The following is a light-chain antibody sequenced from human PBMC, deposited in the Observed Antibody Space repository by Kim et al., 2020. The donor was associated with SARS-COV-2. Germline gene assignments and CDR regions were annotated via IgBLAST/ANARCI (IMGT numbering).Light chain of an antibody. CDR3: QHSYSLPLT. J-gene: IGKJ4*02. V-gene: IGKV1-39*01. CDR1: QGISGF. CDR2: AAS. Sequence: ASVGDRVTITCRASQGISGFLNWYQQRPGKAPKLLFYAASSLQSGVPSRFSGSGSGTDFTLTISSLQPEDFATYYCQHSYSLPLTFGEGTKVDIK.